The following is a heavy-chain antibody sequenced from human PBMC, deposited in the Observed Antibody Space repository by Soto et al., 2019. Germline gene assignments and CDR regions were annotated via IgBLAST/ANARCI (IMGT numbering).Heavy chain of an antibody. Sequence: SETLSLTCAVYGGSFSGYYWSWIRQPPGKGLEWIGEINHSGSTNYNPSLKSRVTISVDTSKNQFSLKLSSVTAADTAVYYCARARYSSGWYSGWGQGTLVTVSS. J-gene: IGHJ4*02. D-gene: IGHD6-19*01. CDR1: GGSFSGYY. V-gene: IGHV4-34*01. CDR3: ARARYSSGWYSG. CDR2: INHSGST.